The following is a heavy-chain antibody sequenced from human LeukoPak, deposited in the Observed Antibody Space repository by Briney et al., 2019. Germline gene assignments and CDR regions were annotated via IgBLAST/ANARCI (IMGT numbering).Heavy chain of an antibody. V-gene: IGHV1-2*02. Sequence: ASVKVSCKASGFSLRSYYMYWVRQAPGQGLEWMGWINPNSGATGYAQKFQGRVTVTSDTSINTAYMELSGLISDDTAVYYCARDGMAQMVEFDYWGQGTLVTVSS. CDR1: GFSLRSYY. J-gene: IGHJ4*02. CDR2: INPNSGAT. D-gene: IGHD2-15*01. CDR3: ARDGMAQMVEFDY.